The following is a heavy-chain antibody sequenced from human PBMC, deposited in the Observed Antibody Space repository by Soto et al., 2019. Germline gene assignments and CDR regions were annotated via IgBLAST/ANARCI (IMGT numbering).Heavy chain of an antibody. Sequence: EVQLVESGGGLVQPGGSLRLSCAASGFTFSSYAMHWVRQAPGKGLEYVSAISSNGGSTYYANSVKGRFTISRDNSKNTLYLQMGSLRAEDMAVYYCARAGIEVAEADYWGQGTLVTVSS. CDR2: ISSNGGST. J-gene: IGHJ4*02. V-gene: IGHV3-64*01. CDR1: GFTFSSYA. D-gene: IGHD6-19*01. CDR3: ARAGIEVAEADY.